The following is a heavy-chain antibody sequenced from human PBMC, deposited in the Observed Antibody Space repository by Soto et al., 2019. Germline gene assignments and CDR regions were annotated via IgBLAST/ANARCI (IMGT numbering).Heavy chain of an antibody. CDR1: GFTFSSYG. J-gene: IGHJ6*03. CDR3: AKKGSSSFRPHVLGYYYYMDV. Sequence: PGGSLRLSCAASGFTFSSYGMHWVRQAPGKGLEWVSAISGSGGSTYYADSVKGRFTISRDNSKNTLYLQMNSLRAEDTAVYYCAKKGSSSFRPHVLGYYYYMDVWGKGTTVTVSS. CDR2: ISGSGGST. D-gene: IGHD6-6*01. V-gene: IGHV3-23*01.